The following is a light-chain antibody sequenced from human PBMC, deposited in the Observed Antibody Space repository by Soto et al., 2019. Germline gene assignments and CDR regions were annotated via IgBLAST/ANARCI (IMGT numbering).Light chain of an antibody. CDR2: GNS. Sequence: QSVLTQPPSVSGAPGQRVTISCTGSSSNIGGGYDVHWYQLLPGTAPKLLIYGNSNRPSGVPDRFSGSKSGTSASLAITGLQAEDEADYYCQSYDSSLSGVVFGGGTKLTVL. V-gene: IGLV1-40*01. J-gene: IGLJ2*01. CDR3: QSYDSSLSGVV. CDR1: SSNIGGGYD.